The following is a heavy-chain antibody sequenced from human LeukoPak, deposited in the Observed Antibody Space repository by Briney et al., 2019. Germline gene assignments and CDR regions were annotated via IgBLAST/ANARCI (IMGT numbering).Heavy chain of an antibody. CDR2: INHSGST. CDR1: GRSFSGYY. D-gene: IGHD2-2*01. J-gene: IGHJ6*03. CDR3: ARGGKSRYCSSTSCSASYYYYYMDV. V-gene: IGHV4-34*01. Sequence: SETLSLTCAVYGRSFSGYYWSWIRQPPGKGLEGMGEINHSGSTNYNPSLKSRVTISVDTSKNQFSLKLSSVTAADTAVYYCARGGKSRYCSSTSCSASYYYYYMDVWGKGTTVTVSS.